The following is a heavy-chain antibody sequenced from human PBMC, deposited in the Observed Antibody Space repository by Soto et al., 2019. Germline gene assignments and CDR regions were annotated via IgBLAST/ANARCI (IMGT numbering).Heavy chain of an antibody. Sequence: DXRKSSCKRSANXLTGYCITWVRHKPGKGREWMGRIDPSDSQTYYSPSFRGHVTISVTKSITTVFLQWSSLRASDTDMYSRARHIYESDTGPNFQYYLDSWGRGTWGTVSS. D-gene: IGHD5-18*01. CDR2: IDPSDSQT. CDR1: ANXLTGYC. J-gene: IGHJ4*02. CDR3: ARHIYESDTGPNFQYYLDS. V-gene: IGHV5-10-1*01.